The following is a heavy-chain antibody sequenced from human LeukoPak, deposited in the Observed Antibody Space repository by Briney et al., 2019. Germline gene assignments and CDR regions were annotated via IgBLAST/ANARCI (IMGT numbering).Heavy chain of an antibody. D-gene: IGHD3-10*01. CDR3: ARGELLWDY. J-gene: IGHJ4*02. V-gene: IGHV4-59*01. Sequence: PSETLSLTCTVSGGSISSYYWSWIRQPPGKGLEWIGYIYYSGSTNYNPSLKSRVTISVDTSKNQFSLKLSSVTADTAVYYCARGELLWDYWGQGTLVTVSS. CDR2: IYYSGST. CDR1: GGSISSYY.